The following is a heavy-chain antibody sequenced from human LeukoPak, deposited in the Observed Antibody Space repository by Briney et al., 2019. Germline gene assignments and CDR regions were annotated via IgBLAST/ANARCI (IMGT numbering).Heavy chain of an antibody. CDR2: TYYRSKWYN. D-gene: IGHD5-18*01. J-gene: IGHJ5*02. Sequence: SQTLSLTCAISGDIVSSNSAAWNWIRQSPSRGLQWLGRTYYRSKWYNDYAVSVKSRITINPDTSKNQFSLQLNSVTPEDTAVYYCARDHGSYGLFDWFDPWGQGTLVTVSS. V-gene: IGHV6-1*01. CDR3: ARDHGSYGLFDWFDP. CDR1: GDIVSSNSAA.